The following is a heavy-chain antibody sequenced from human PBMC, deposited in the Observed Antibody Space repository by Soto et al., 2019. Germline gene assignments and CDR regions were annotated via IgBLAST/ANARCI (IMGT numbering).Heavy chain of an antibody. Sequence: SETLSLTCTASGGSISSYYWSWIRQPAGKGLEWIGRIYTSGSTNYNPSLKSRVTMSVDTSKNQFSLKLSSVTAADTAVYYCARGGRIFGVVIINAFDIWGQGTMVTVSS. CDR3: ARGGRIFGVVIINAFDI. V-gene: IGHV4-4*07. CDR1: GGSISSYY. CDR2: IYTSGST. J-gene: IGHJ3*02. D-gene: IGHD3-3*02.